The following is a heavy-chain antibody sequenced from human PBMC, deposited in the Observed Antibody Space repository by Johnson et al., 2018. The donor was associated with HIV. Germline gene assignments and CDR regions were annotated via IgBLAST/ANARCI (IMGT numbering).Heavy chain of an antibody. D-gene: IGHD6-19*01. J-gene: IGHJ3*02. CDR2: IKSKTDGGTT. CDR3: TTHKEYQQFWGSSGWYESGAFDI. V-gene: IGHV3-15*01. Sequence: VQLVESGGGLVQPGRSLRLSCAASGFTFSNAWMSWVRQAPGKGLEWIGRIKSKTDGGTTDYAAPVKGRFSISRDDSKNTLYLQMNSLKTEDTALYYCTTHKEYQQFWGSSGWYESGAFDIWGQGTMVTVSS. CDR1: GFTFSNAW.